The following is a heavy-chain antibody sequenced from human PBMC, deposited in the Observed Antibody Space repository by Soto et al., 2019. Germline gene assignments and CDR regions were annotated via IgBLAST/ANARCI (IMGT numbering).Heavy chain of an antibody. J-gene: IGHJ4*02. CDR3: AKGRGGSGSLTPRLDF. V-gene: IGHV3-23*01. CDR2: ISGGGDTT. CDR1: GFTFNNYA. D-gene: IGHD3-10*01. Sequence: EVQLLESGGGLVQPGGSLRLSCAASGFTFNNYAMTWVRQAPGKGLEWVSAISGGGDTTSYADSVKGRFTVSRDGSKNTLYLEMSSVRAEDTALYYCAKGRGGSGSLTPRLDFWGQGTLVTVSS.